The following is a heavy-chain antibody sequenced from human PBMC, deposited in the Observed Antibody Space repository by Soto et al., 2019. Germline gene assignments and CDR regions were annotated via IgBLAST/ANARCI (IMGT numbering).Heavy chain of an antibody. CDR2: IIPIFGTA. D-gene: IGHD4-17*01. J-gene: IGHJ6*01. CDR3: ARGVEVGEHIYYYFHGMGV. CDR1: GGTFSSYA. V-gene: IGHV1-69*12. Sequence: QVQLVQSGAEVKKPGSSVKVSCKASGGTFSSYAISWVRQAPGQGLEWMGGIIPIFGTANYAQKFQGRVTNYADESKENGYLEVGRLRSEDTAVFYWARGVEVGEHIYYYFHGMGVWGQGTTVTVSS.